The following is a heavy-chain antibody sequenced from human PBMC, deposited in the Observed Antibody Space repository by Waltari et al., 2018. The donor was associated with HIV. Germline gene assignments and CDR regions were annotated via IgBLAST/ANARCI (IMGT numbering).Heavy chain of an antibody. CDR1: GFTFSNFW. J-gene: IGHJ6*02. D-gene: IGHD2-2*02. V-gene: IGHV3-7*01. Sequence: EVQLVESGGGLVQPGGSLRLSCAASGFTFSNFWMSWVRQAPGKGLEWLANIKQDGSEKYSVDSVKGRFTISRDNAKNSLYLQMTSLRAEDTAVYYCASPSIRAGMDVWGQGTTVTVSS. CDR2: IKQDGSEK. CDR3: ASPSIRAGMDV.